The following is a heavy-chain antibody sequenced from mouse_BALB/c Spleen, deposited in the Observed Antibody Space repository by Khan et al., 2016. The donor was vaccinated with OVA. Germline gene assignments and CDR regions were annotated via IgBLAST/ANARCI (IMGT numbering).Heavy chain of an antibody. J-gene: IGHJ3*01. CDR2: IWSGGST. CDR1: GFSLTNYG. CDR3: ARRDYNDGGGAWFPN. D-gene: IGHD1-1*01. V-gene: IGHV2-2*02. Sequence: QVQLQQSGPGLVQPSQSLSITCTVSGFSLTNYGIHWVRQSPGKGLEWLGLIWSGGSTDYNAAFISRLSISKDNSKCQVFFKMNSLQTNDTAIYYGARRDYNDGGGAWFPNWGKGTRVTVSA.